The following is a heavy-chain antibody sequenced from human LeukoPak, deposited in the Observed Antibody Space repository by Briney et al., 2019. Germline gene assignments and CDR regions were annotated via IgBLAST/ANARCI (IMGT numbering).Heavy chain of an antibody. Sequence: GGSLRLSCAASGFSVSINYMSWVRQAPGQGLEWVSVIYSDGSTYYADSVKGRFTITRDNSKNTLYLQTNSLRAEDTAVYYCASRNYYDSSGYIDAFDIWGQGTMVTVSS. V-gene: IGHV3-53*01. J-gene: IGHJ3*02. CDR3: ASRNYYDSSGYIDAFDI. CDR1: GFSVSINY. CDR2: IYSDGST. D-gene: IGHD3-22*01.